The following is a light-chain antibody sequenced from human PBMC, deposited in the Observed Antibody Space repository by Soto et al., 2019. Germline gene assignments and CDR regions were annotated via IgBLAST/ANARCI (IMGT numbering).Light chain of an antibody. CDR2: GAS. CDR3: PQYGSSPPWT. Sequence: EIVLTQSPGTLSLSPGERATLSCRASQSVSSNYLAWYQQKPGQAPRLLISGASNRATGIPDRFRGGGSGTDFTLTISRLEPEDFAVYSCPQYGSSPPWTFGQGTKVEIK. J-gene: IGKJ1*01. CDR1: QSVSSNY. V-gene: IGKV3-20*01.